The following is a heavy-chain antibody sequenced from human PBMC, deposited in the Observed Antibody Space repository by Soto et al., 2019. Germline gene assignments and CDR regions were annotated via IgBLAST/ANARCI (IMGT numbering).Heavy chain of an antibody. Sequence: EVQLLESGGGLVQPGGSLRLSFAASGFTFSSYAMSWVRQAPGKGLEWVSAVSGSGGSTYYADSVKGRFTISRDNSKHTLYLQMNSLRAEDTAVYYWAKLTTAMVTYNYWGQGTLVTASS. J-gene: IGHJ4*02. V-gene: IGHV3-23*01. D-gene: IGHD5-18*01. CDR3: AKLTTAMVTYNY. CDR1: GFTFSSYA. CDR2: VSGSGGST.